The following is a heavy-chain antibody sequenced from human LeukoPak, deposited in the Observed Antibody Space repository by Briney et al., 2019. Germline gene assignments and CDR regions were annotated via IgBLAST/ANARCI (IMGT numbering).Heavy chain of an antibody. CDR3: ARPPDPDKRKGSGYNYYMDV. Sequence: GGSLRLSCAASGFTFSNYWMTWVRQAPGKGLEWVANIQRDGSEGYYADSVKGRFTVSRDNAKNSLYLQMNSLRAEDTAVYYCARPPDPDKRKGSGYNYYMDVWGKGTTVTVSS. CDR1: GFTFSNYW. J-gene: IGHJ6*03. V-gene: IGHV3-7*01. D-gene: IGHD3-3*01. CDR2: IQRDGSEG.